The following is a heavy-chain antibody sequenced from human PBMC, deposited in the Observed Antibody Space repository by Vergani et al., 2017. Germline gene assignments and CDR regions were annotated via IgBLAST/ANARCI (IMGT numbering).Heavy chain of an antibody. CDR2: IKSKTDGGTT. CDR1: GFTFNNAW. Sequence: EVQLVESGGGLVKPGGSLRLSCAASGFTFNNAWMSWVRQAPGKGLEWVGRIKSKTDGGTTDYVAPVKGRFTISRDDSKNTLYLQMNSLETEDTAVYYCTTVLCSSTSCYNDYGSQGTLVTVSS. D-gene: IGHD2-2*02. CDR3: TTVLCSSTSCYNDY. J-gene: IGHJ4*02. V-gene: IGHV3-15*01.